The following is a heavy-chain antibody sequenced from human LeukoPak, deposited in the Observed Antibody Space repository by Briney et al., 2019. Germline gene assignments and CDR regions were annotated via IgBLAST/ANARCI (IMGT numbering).Heavy chain of an antibody. Sequence: GGSLRLSCAASGFPFSSSAMSWVRQTPANGLEWVSSITGDGVTTYYADSVKGRFTISRDNSKNILFLQMNSLGAEDSASYFCAKARRRVDTSMIRSYYFDYWGQGTPVTVSS. V-gene: IGHV3-23*01. CDR2: ITGDGVTT. CDR1: GFPFSSSA. CDR3: AKARRRVDTSMIRSYYFDY. D-gene: IGHD3-10*01. J-gene: IGHJ4*02.